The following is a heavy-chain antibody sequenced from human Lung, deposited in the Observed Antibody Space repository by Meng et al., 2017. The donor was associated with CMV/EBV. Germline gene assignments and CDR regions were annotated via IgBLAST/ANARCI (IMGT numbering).Heavy chain of an antibody. CDR3: AGYDSSGYEGS. CDR2: IYTSGST. D-gene: IGHD3-22*01. J-gene: IGHJ5*02. CDR1: GGSISSYS. Sequence: RLKERAPGPVNPSDTPSLTCTVSGGSISSYSWHWIRQPAGKGLAWIGRIYTSGSTNYNPSLKSRVTMSVDTSKNQFSLKLSSVTAADTAVYYCAGYDSSGYEGSWGQGTLVTVSS. V-gene: IGHV4-4*07.